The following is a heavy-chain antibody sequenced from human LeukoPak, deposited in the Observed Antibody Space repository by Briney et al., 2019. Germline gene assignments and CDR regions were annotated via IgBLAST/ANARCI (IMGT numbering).Heavy chain of an antibody. D-gene: IGHD4-23*01. CDR1: GYTFTSYD. CDR2: MNPNSGNT. V-gene: IGHV1-8*01. CDR3: ARDSVVTGKFDY. Sequence: ASVTVSCTASGYTFTSYDINWVRQATGQGLEWMGWMNPNSGNTGYAQKFQGRVTMTRHTSMSTAYMELSSLRSEDAAVYYCARDSVVTGKFDYWGQGTLVTVSS. J-gene: IGHJ4*02.